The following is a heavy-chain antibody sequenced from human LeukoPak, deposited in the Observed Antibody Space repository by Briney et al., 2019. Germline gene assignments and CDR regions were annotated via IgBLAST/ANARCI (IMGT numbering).Heavy chain of an antibody. CDR3: ARDSTPPPYYYYDSSGYYIY. Sequence: GASVKVSCKASGYTFTSYGISWVRQAPGQGLEWMGWISAYNGNTNYAQKLQGRVTMTTDTSTSTAYMELRSLRSDDTAVYYCARDSTPPPYYYYDSSGYYIYWGQGTLVTVSS. D-gene: IGHD3-22*01. V-gene: IGHV1-18*01. J-gene: IGHJ4*02. CDR1: GYTFTSYG. CDR2: ISAYNGNT.